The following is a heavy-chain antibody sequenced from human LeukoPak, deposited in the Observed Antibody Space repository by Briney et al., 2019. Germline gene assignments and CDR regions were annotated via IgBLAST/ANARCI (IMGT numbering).Heavy chain of an antibody. D-gene: IGHD6-13*01. CDR1: GGSFSSSTYH. V-gene: IGHV4-39*01. J-gene: IGHJ4*02. CDR3: AIYITTAADY. Sequence: SETLSLTCTVSGGSFSSSTYHGGWIRQPPGKGLEWIGTIFYTGSTYYYNPSLKSRVTISVDTSKNQFSLKLTSVTAADTAVYYCAIYITTAADYWGQRTLVTVSS. CDR2: IFYTGSTY.